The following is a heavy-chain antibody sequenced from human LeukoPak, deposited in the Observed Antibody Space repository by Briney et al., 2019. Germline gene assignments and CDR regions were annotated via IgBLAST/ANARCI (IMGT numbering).Heavy chain of an antibody. V-gene: IGHV1-69*04. CDR1: GGTFSSYA. Sequence: ASVKVSCKASGGTFSSYAISWVRQAPGQGLEWTGRIIPILGIANYAQKFQGRVTITADKSTSTAYMELSSLRSEDTAVYYCARLQYPYGGNSSYWGQGTLVTVSS. CDR3: ARLQYPYGGNSSY. D-gene: IGHD4-23*01. J-gene: IGHJ4*02. CDR2: IIPILGIA.